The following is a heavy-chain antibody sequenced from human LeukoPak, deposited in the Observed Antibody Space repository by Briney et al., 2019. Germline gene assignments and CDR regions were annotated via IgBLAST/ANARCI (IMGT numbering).Heavy chain of an antibody. J-gene: IGHJ4*02. V-gene: IGHV4-39*01. D-gene: IGHD6-19*01. CDR1: GGSVSSSTYY. CDR3: STTTRGWYGVGDY. CDR2: IYYSGST. Sequence: SETLSLTCTVSGGSVSSSTYYWGWIRQPPGKGLEWIGSIYYSGSTYYNPSLKSRLTISMDTSKNQLSLKLGSVTAADTAVYYCSTTTRGWYGVGDYWGQGTLVTVSS.